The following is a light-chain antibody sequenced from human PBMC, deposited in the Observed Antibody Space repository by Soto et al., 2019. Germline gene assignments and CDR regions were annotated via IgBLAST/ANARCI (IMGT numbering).Light chain of an antibody. CDR3: QQSYSTPWT. CDR1: QSISTY. J-gene: IGKJ1*01. CDR2: AAS. V-gene: IGKV1-39*01. Sequence: DIQMTQSPSSLSASVGDRVTITCRASQSISTYLNWYQQKPGKAPKLLIYAASSLRSGVPSRFSGSGSGTDFTLTISSLQPEDFATYYCQQSYSTPWTFGQGANVEIK.